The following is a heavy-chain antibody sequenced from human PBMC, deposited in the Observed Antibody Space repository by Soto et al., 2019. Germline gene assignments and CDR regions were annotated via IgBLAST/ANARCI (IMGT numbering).Heavy chain of an antibody. Sequence: EVQLVESGGGLVQPGGSLRLSCSASGFTFSSYSMSWVRQAPGKGLEWVSYISTSSSTIYHADSVKGRFTISRDNAKNSLYLQMNSLRDEDTAVYYCARYVGRTGWFDPWGHGTLVTVSS. CDR3: ARYVGRTGWFDP. J-gene: IGHJ5*02. CDR2: ISTSSSTI. D-gene: IGHD5-12*01. V-gene: IGHV3-48*02. CDR1: GFTFSSYS.